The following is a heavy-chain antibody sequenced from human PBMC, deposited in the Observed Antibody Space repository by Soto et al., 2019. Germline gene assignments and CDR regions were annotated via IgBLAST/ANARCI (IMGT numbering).Heavy chain of an antibody. Sequence: TGGSLRLSCAASGFTFSSYAMSWVRQAPGKGLEGLEWVSAISGSGGNTYYADSVKGRFTISRDNSKNTLYVQMNSLRAEDTAVYSCAKGRGSSSIGGLDYWAQGTLVTVSS. CDR2: ISGSGGNT. CDR3: AKGRGSSSIGGLDY. V-gene: IGHV3-23*01. J-gene: IGHJ4*02. CDR1: GFTFSSYA. D-gene: IGHD6-6*01.